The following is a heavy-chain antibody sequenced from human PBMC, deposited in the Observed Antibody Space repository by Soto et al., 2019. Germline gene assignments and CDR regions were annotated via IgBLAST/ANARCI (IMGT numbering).Heavy chain of an antibody. CDR1: GGSFSDYS. J-gene: IGHJ6*02. Sequence: QVQLQQWGAGLLKPSETLSLTCAVYGGSFSDYSWTWIRQPPGRGLDWIGEINHGENTNYNPSLKSRVTISVDTSKNQFSLKLSSVTAADTAVYYCARGRIAVAYGRARVILYGMDVWGQGTTVTVSS. CDR3: ARGRIAVAYGRARVILYGMDV. CDR2: INHGENT. D-gene: IGHD6-19*01. V-gene: IGHV4-34*01.